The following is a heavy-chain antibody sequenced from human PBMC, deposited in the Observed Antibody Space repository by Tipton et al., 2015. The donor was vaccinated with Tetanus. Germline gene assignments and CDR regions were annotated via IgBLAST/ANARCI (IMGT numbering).Heavy chain of an antibody. CDR1: GGSLRSGDHY. V-gene: IGHV4-61*08. Sequence: TLSLTCSVSGGSLRSGDHYWSWIRQPPGKGLEWLAYISSSGSTNSNYSLKSRVTISVDTSKNQLSLKLTSVTAADTAVYYCASMTPVDWYFDLWGRGTLVTVSS. CDR2: ISSSGST. J-gene: IGHJ2*01. D-gene: IGHD4-23*01. CDR3: ASMTPVDWYFDL.